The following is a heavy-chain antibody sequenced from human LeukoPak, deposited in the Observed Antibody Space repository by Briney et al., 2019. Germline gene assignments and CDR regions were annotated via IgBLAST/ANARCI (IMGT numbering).Heavy chain of an antibody. CDR3: ATQVVPAATIDY. Sequence: GGSLRLSCAASGFTFSSYSMNWVRQAPGKGLEWASSISSSSSYIYYADSVKGRFTISRDNAKNSLYLQMNSLRAEDTAVYYCATQVVPAATIDYWGQGTLVTVSS. CDR2: ISSSSSYI. J-gene: IGHJ4*02. CDR1: GFTFSSYS. D-gene: IGHD2-2*01. V-gene: IGHV3-21*01.